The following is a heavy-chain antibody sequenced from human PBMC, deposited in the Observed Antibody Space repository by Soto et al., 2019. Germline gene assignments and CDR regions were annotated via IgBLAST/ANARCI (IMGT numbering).Heavy chain of an antibody. Sequence: VLLLESGGGLVQPGGSQRLPCAASGFTFSSYAMSWVRQGPGKGLEWVTLISGSGGVTDYADSVKGRFTVSRDNSETTMYLELNSLTAGDTAIYYCAKIHSGSSEDAFDVWGQGTVVTVSS. D-gene: IGHD6-19*01. CDR3: AKIHSGSSEDAFDV. J-gene: IGHJ3*01. V-gene: IGHV3-23*01. CDR1: GFTFSSYA. CDR2: ISGSGGVT.